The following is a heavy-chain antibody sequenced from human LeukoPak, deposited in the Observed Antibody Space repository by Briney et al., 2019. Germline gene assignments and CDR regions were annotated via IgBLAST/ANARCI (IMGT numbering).Heavy chain of an antibody. D-gene: IGHD3-22*01. CDR1: GFTFSSYS. J-gene: IGHJ4*02. CDR3: ATHIYYDSSSSEPPFDY. CDR2: ISSSSSYI. V-gene: IGHV3-21*01. Sequence: GGSLRLSCAASGFTFSSYSMNWVRQAPGKGLEWVSSISSSSSYIYYADSVKGRFTISRDNAKNSLYLQMNSLRAEDTAVYYCATHIYYDSSSSEPPFDYWGQGTLVTVSS.